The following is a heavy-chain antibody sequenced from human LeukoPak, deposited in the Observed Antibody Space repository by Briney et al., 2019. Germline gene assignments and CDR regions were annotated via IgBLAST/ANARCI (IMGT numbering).Heavy chain of an antibody. CDR2: IKQDGSEK. CDR1: GFTFSSYS. Sequence: PGGSLRLSCAASGFTFSSYSMNWVRQAPGKGLEWVANIKQDGSEKYYVDSVKGRFTISRDNAKNSLYLQMNSLRAEDTAVYYCARVAYYDSSGYWGGYFDYWGQGALVTVSS. V-gene: IGHV3-7*01. J-gene: IGHJ4*02. D-gene: IGHD3-22*01. CDR3: ARVAYYDSSGYWGGYFDY.